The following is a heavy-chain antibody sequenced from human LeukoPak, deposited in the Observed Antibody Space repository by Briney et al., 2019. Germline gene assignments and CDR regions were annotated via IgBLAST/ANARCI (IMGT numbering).Heavy chain of an antibody. CDR1: GGSISSSSYY. D-gene: IGHD3-10*01. V-gene: IGHV4-61*02. CDR2: MYSSGST. Sequence: SETLSLTCSVSGGSISSSSYYWSWIRQPAGKGLEWIGRMYSSGSTNYNPSLKSRVTISVDTSKNQFSLKLSSVTAADTAVYYCARGRTYYYGSGSYPRLDAFDIWGQGTMVTVSS. J-gene: IGHJ3*02. CDR3: ARGRTYYYGSGSYPRLDAFDI.